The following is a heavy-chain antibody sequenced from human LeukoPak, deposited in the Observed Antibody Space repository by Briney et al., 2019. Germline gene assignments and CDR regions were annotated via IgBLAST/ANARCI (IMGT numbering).Heavy chain of an antibody. D-gene: IGHD3-9*01. CDR3: ARAYYDILTGSIPYFDS. CDR1: GGSFSGYY. CDR2: INHSGST. V-gene: IGHV4-34*01. Sequence: PSETLSLTCAVYGGSFSGYYWSWIRQPPGKGLEWIGEINHSGSTNYNPSLKSRVTISVDKSKNQFSLKLSSVTAADTAVYYCARAYYDILTGSIPYFDSWGQGTLVTVSS. J-gene: IGHJ4*02.